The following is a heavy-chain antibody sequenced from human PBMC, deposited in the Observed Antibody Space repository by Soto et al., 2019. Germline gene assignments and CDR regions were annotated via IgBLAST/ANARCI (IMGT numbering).Heavy chain of an antibody. CDR1: GFTFSGYS. CDR2: ISSAGTTI. D-gene: IGHD2-8*01. V-gene: IGHV3-48*02. Sequence: GSLRLSCVVSGFTFSGYSMNWVRQTPGKGLEWLSYISSAGTTISYADSVKGRFTISRDNAKNSLYLQMNSLRDEDTAVYYFARDFDCADGVFYTGYYYYGLDVWGQGT. CDR3: ARDFDCADGVFYTGYYYYGLDV. J-gene: IGHJ6*02.